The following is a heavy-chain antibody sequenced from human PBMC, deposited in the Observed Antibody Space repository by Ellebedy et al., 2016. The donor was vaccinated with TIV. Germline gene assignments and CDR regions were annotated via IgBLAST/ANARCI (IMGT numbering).Heavy chain of an antibody. Sequence: ASVKVSCXPSGYTFTNYAIHWLRQAPGQRLEWIGWIDAGNGNTKFSQNFQGRVTITRDTSATTAYMELSSLRSEDTAVYYCARVGGSVIAAAGTRPGPWGQGTLVTVSS. CDR2: IDAGNGNT. CDR3: ARVGGSVIAAAGTRPGP. D-gene: IGHD6-13*01. J-gene: IGHJ5*02. V-gene: IGHV1-3*01. CDR1: GYTFTNYA.